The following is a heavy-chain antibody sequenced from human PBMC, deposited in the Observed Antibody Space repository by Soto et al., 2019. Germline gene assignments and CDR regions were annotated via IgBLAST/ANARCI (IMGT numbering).Heavy chain of an antibody. CDR1: GYSFAVYW. CDR2: IDPSDSQT. J-gene: IGHJ4*02. V-gene: IGHV5-10-1*01. D-gene: IGHD5-18*01. Sequence: GESLKISCKGSGYSFAVYWITWVRQKPGKGLEWMGRIDPSDSQTYYSPSFRGHVTISVTKSITTVFLQWSSLRASGTAMYYCARQIYGSDTGPNFQYYFDSWGQGTPVTVSS. CDR3: ARQIYGSDTGPNFQYYFDS.